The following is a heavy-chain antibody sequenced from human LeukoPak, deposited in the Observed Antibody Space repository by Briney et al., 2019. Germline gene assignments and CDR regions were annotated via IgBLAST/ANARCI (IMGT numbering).Heavy chain of an antibody. CDR1: GYSFTSYW. D-gene: IGHD3-22*01. CDR3: ARRREVGPYDSSGYGY. J-gene: IGHJ4*02. Sequence: LGESLKISCKGSGYSFTSYWISWVRQMPGKGLEWMGRIDPSDSYTNYSPSFQGHVTISADKSISTAYLQWSSLKASDTAMYYCARRREVGPYDSSGYGYWGQGTLVTVSS. V-gene: IGHV5-10-1*01. CDR2: IDPSDSYT.